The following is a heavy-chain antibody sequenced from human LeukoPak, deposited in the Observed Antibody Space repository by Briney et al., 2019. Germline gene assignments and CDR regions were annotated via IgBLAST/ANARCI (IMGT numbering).Heavy chain of an antibody. J-gene: IGHJ3*02. CDR1: GFTFSNYN. D-gene: IGHD3-22*01. CDR3: ARAAPYYYDSSGYPAFDS. Sequence: PGGSLRLSCAASGFTFSNYNMNWVRQAPGKGLEGVSSISSKYSLKGRFSISRDNAKNSLYLQMNSLRDEDAAVYYCARAAPYYYDSSGYPAFDSWGQGTMVTVSA. V-gene: IGHV3-21*01. CDR2: ISS.